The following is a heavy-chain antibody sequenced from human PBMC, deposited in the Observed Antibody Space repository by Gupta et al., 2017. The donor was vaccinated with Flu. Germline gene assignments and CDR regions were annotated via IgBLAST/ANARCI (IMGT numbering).Heavy chain of an antibody. D-gene: IGHD3-10*01. CDR1: GGSFSGYY. Sequence: QVQLQQWGAGLLKPSETLSLTCAVYGGSFSGYYWSWIRQPPGKGLEWIGEINHSGSTNYNPSLKSRVTISVDTSKNQFSLKLSSVTAADTAVYYCARITMVRGVPRGYYGMDVWGQGTTVTVSS. V-gene: IGHV4-34*01. CDR3: ARITMVRGVPRGYYGMDV. J-gene: IGHJ6*02. CDR2: INHSGST.